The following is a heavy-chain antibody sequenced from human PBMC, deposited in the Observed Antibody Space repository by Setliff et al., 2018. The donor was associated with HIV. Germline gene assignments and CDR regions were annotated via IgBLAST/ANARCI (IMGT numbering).Heavy chain of an antibody. J-gene: IGHJ6*02. D-gene: IGHD2-21*01. Sequence: GGSLRLSWVASGFTFNNAWMNWVRQAPGKGLEWLGRIKKSSDGGKTDDASPVKGRFTISRDDSKNTLYLQMNSLKIEDTAVYFCATDNGPSYSMDIWGQGTTVTVSS. V-gene: IGHV3-15*01. CDR2: IKKSSDGGKT. CDR3: ATDNGPSYSMDI. CDR1: GFTFNNAW.